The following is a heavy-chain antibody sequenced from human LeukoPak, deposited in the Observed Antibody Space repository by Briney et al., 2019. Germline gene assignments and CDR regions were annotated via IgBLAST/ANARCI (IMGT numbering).Heavy chain of an antibody. V-gene: IGHV4-59*11. CDR2: IYYSGST. D-gene: IGHD3-10*01. J-gene: IGHJ5*02. Sequence: SETLSLTCTVSGGSISSHYWSWIRQPPGKGLEWIGYIYYSGSTNYNPSLKSRVTISVDTSKNQFSLKLSSMTAADTAVYYCARAMVRGVPQMGWFDPWGQGTLVTVSS. CDR1: GGSISSHY. CDR3: ARAMVRGVPQMGWFDP.